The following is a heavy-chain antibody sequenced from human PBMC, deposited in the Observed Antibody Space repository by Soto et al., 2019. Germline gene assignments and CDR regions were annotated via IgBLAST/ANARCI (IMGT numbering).Heavy chain of an antibody. V-gene: IGHV3-30*18. CDR1: GFTFSSYG. J-gene: IGHJ3*02. D-gene: IGHD2-2*01. CDR3: AKFPPSRAYCSRTSCYEARDAFDI. Sequence: QVQLVDSGGGGVQPGRSLRLSCAASGFTFSSYGMHGVLQAPGKGLECVAVISYDVSNKYYADSVKGRFTISRDNSKNSLDLQMNSRSAEDTAVYYCAKFPPSRAYCSRTSCYEARDAFDIWVQGTMVTVSS. CDR2: ISYDVSNK.